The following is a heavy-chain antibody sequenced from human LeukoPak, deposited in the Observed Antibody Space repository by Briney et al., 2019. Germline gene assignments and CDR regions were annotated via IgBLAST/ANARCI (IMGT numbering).Heavy chain of an antibody. V-gene: IGHV3-43*02. CDR1: GFTLRDYA. CDR3: TKVLRSGTYYNIFDY. CDR2: SLLNNDGHKT. Sequence: PGGSLRHSCAASGFTLRDYAIHWVRQAPGKGLESVSLSLLNNDGHKTYYADSVKGRFTISIDNSRNSLYLQMNSLTIEDTALYFCTKVLRSGTYYNIFDYWSQGTLVTVSS. D-gene: IGHD3-10*01. J-gene: IGHJ4*02.